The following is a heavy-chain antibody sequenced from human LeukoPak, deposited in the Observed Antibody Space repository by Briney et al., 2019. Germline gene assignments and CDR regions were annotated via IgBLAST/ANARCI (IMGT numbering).Heavy chain of an antibody. V-gene: IGHV3-23*01. CDR2: ISDNGDIT. D-gene: IGHD3-10*01. Sequence: GRSLRLSCAASGFTFSSYAMSWVRQTPKKGLEWVSVISDNGDITKYADSVRGRFTMSRDNSKNTLFLQMNTLRADDTALYYCAKKSGPGTDPLDCWGQGTLVTVSS. J-gene: IGHJ4*02. CDR3: AKKSGPGTDPLDC. CDR1: GFTFSSYA.